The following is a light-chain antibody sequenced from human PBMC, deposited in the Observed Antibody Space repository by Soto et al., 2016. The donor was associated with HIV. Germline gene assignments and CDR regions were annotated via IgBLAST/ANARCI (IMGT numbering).Light chain of an antibody. CDR3: QQSNGYPWT. CDR1: QDIDNY. J-gene: IGKJ1*01. V-gene: IGKV1-16*02. Sequence: DIQMTQSPSSLSASVGDTVTITCRASQDIDNYLAWFQQKPGEAPKSLIYGASTLQSGVSSKFSGSRSGTDFTLTINTLQPDDFATYFCQQSNGYPWTFGQGTKVEVK. CDR2: GAS.